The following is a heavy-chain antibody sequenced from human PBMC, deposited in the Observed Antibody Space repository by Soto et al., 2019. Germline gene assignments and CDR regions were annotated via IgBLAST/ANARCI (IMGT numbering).Heavy chain of an antibody. D-gene: IGHD2-2*01. CDR3: ARVVPAANYYYYYMDV. J-gene: IGHJ6*03. CDR1: GFTFSSYW. V-gene: IGHV3-74*01. CDR2: INSDGSST. Sequence: GGSLRLSCAASGFTFSSYWMHWVRQAPGKGLVWVSRINSDGSSTSYADSVKGRFTISRDNAKNTLYPQMNSLRAEDTAVYYCARVVPAANYYYYYMDVWGKGTTVTVSS.